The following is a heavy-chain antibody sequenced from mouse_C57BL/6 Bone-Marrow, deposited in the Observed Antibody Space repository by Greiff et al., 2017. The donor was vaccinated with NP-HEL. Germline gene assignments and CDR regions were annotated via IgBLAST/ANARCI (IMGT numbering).Heavy chain of an antibody. V-gene: IGHV1-42*01. Sequence: EVQLQQSGPELVKPGASVKISCKASGYSFTGYYMNWVKQSPEKSLEWIGEINPSTGGTTYNQKFKAKATLTVDKSSSTAYMQLKSLTSEDSAVYYCARSRTGTYYAMDYWGQGTSVTVSS. D-gene: IGHD4-1*01. CDR1: GYSFTGYY. J-gene: IGHJ4*01. CDR2: INPSTGGT. CDR3: ARSRTGTYYAMDY.